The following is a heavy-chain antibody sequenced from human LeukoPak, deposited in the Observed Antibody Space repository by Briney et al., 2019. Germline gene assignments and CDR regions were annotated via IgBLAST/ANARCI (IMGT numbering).Heavy chain of an antibody. Sequence: GGSLRLSCAASGFTFSSYAMSWVRQAPGKGLEWVSAISGSGGSTYYADSVKGRFTISRDNSKNTLYLQMNSLRAEDTAVYYCARVNYDSAGYRGIDYWGRGTLVTVSS. V-gene: IGHV3-23*01. CDR1: GFTFSSYA. D-gene: IGHD3-22*01. J-gene: IGHJ4*02. CDR2: ISGSGGST. CDR3: ARVNYDSAGYRGIDY.